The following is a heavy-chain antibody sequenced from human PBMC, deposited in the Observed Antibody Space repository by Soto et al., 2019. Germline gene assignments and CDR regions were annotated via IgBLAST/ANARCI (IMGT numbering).Heavy chain of an antibody. Sequence: SETLSLTCAISGYSINSGYYWGWIRQPPGKGLEWLGSIHHRGSTYYNPSLKSRVTISLDTSKNQFSLRLTSVTAADTAVFYCARGLGANDGYYFDYWGQGALVT. D-gene: IGHD1-26*01. CDR3: ARGLGANDGYYFDY. V-gene: IGHV4-38-2*01. CDR1: GYSINSGYY. J-gene: IGHJ4*02. CDR2: IHHRGST.